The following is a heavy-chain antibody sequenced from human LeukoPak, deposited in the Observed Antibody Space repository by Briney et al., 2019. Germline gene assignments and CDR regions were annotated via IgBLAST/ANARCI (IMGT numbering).Heavy chain of an antibody. CDR1: GGTFSSYA. V-gene: IGHV1-69*04. CDR3: ARAEIGYYYDSSGFWFDP. CDR2: IIPILGIA. D-gene: IGHD3-22*01. Sequence: SVKVSCKASGGTFSSYAISWVRQAPGQGLEWMGRIIPILGIANYAQKFQGRVTITADKSTSTAYMELSSLRSEDTAVYYCARAEIGYYYDSSGFWFDPWGQGTLVTVSS. J-gene: IGHJ5*02.